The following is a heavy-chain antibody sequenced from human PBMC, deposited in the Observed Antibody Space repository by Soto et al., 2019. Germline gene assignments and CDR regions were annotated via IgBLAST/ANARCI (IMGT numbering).Heavy chain of an antibody. D-gene: IGHD3-3*01. J-gene: IGHJ6*01. CDR2: MNPNSGNT. CDR1: GYTFTSYA. Sequence: ASVTVSCKASGYTFTSYAINWVRQATGHGLEWMGWMNPNSGNTGYAQKFQGRVTMTRNNSISTAYMELGSRRSEDTTVYYCARCKGPRARYYNCWSVSFTANNWNDYYAM. V-gene: IGHV1-8*01. CDR3: ARCKGPRARYYNCWSVSFTANNWNDYYAM.